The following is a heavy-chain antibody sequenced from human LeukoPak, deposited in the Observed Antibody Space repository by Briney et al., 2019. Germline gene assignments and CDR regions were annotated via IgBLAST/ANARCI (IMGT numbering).Heavy chain of an antibody. CDR1: GFTFISYW. CDR2: IKQDGSEK. D-gene: IGHD1-26*01. V-gene: IGHV3-7*01. Sequence: GGSLRLSCAASGFTFISYWMSWVRQAPGKGLEWVANIKQDGSEKYYVDSVKCRFTISRDNAKNSLYLQMNSLRAEDTAVYYCAVGAGSLIWGQGTLVTVSS. J-gene: IGHJ4*02. CDR3: AVGAGSLI.